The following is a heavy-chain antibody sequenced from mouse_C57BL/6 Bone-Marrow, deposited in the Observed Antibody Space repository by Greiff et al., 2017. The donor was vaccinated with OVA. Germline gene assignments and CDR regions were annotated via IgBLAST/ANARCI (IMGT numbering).Heavy chain of an antibody. D-gene: IGHD1-1*01. Sequence: DVMLVESGGGLVKPGGSLKLSCAASGFTFSSYAMSWVRQTPEKRLEWVATISDGGSYTYYPDNVKGRFTISRDNAKNNLYMQMSHLKSEDTAMYYCARDTTVVVPVWGTGTTVTVSS. CDR3: ARDTTVVVPV. CDR1: GFTFSSYA. CDR2: ISDGGSYT. V-gene: IGHV5-4*01. J-gene: IGHJ1*03.